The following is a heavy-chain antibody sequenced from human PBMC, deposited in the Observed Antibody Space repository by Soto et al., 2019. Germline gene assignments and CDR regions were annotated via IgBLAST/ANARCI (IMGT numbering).Heavy chain of an antibody. CDR2: INAGNGNT. V-gene: IGHV1-3*01. CDR3: ARGRWTQTTADYYLDY. CDR1: GYTFSGYA. J-gene: IGHJ4*02. Sequence: GASVKVSCKASGYTFSGYALHWVRQAPGQRLEWMGWINAGNGNTKYSQKCQGRVTITRDTSASTDYMELSSLRSEDTAVYYCARGRWTQTTADYYLDYWGQGALFTVSS. D-gene: IGHD1-1*01.